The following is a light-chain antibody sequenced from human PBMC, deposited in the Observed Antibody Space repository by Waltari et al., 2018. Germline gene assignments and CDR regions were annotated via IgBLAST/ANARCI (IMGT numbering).Light chain of an antibody. CDR1: SSDIGGYNY. CDR2: EVT. CDR3: SSYAGSNNYVV. V-gene: IGLV2-8*01. Sequence: QSALTQPPSASGSPGQSVTTSRTGTSSDIGGYNYVSWYQQHPGKAPKLMIYEVTKRPSGVPDRFSGSKSGNTASLTVSGLQAEDEADYYCSSYAGSNNYVVFGGGTKLTVL. J-gene: IGLJ2*01.